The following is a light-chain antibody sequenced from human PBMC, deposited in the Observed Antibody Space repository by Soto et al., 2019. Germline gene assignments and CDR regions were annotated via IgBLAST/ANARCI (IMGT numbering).Light chain of an antibody. J-gene: IGKJ2*01. CDR3: QQSYSGPPT. CDR1: QSIRTS. V-gene: IGKV1-39*01. Sequence: DVQMTQSPSSLSSSVGDRVTITCRASQSIRTSLNWYQQKPGKAPKFLIYDASSLQSEVPSRFSGSGSGTDFTLTISNLQPEDFATYYCQQSYSGPPTFGGGTKLEIK. CDR2: DAS.